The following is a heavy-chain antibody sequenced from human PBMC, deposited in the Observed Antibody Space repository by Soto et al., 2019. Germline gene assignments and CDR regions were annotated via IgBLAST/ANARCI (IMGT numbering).Heavy chain of an antibody. CDR3: ARSRGGYFDY. Sequence: QVQLQESGPGLVKPSETLSLTCTVSGVSISSYYWSWIRQPPGKGLEWIGYIYYSGSTNYNPSLKSRVTISGDTSTNQFSLKLSSVTAADTAVYYCARSRGGYFDYWGQGTLVTVSS. J-gene: IGHJ4*02. D-gene: IGHD3-22*01. V-gene: IGHV4-59*01. CDR1: GVSISSYY. CDR2: IYYSGST.